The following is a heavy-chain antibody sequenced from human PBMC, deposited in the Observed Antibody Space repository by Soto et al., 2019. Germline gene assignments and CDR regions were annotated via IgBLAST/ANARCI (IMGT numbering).Heavy chain of an antibody. V-gene: IGHV3-30*04. D-gene: IGHD1-26*01. CDR2: ISYDGTNK. Sequence: GGSLRLSCAASGFTFSTYAMHWVRQAPGKGLEWVAVISYDGTNKYYADSVKGRFTISRDNSKNTLYVQMNSLRAEDTAVYYCASLDRWQLVSHYYGMDVWGQGTTVTVS. CDR3: ASLDRWQLVSHYYGMDV. J-gene: IGHJ6*02. CDR1: GFTFSTYA.